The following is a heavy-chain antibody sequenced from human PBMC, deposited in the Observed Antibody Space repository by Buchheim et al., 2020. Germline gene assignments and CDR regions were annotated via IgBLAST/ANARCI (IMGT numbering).Heavy chain of an antibody. J-gene: IGHJ4*02. Sequence: EVQLLESGGGMVQPGGSLRLSCVVSGFTFSRHAMSGVRQAPGKGLEWVSGISISGGREFYADSVKGRFTISRDNSENTLYLQINSLRAEDTAVYYCANEEVPNDYWGQGTL. V-gene: IGHV3-23*01. CDR2: ISISGGRE. CDR3: ANEEVPNDY. CDR1: GFTFSRHA.